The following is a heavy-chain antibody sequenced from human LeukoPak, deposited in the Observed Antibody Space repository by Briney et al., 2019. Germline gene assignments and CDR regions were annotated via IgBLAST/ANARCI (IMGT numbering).Heavy chain of an antibody. D-gene: IGHD3-9*01. V-gene: IGHV1-69*04. CDR1: GGTFSSYA. Sequence: ASVKVSCKASGGTFSSYAISWVRQAPGRGLEWMGRIIPILGIANYAQKFQGRVTITADKSTSTAYMELSSLRSEDTAVYYCASHDYDILTGSYRGPLNYWGQGTLVTVSS. CDR2: IIPILGIA. J-gene: IGHJ4*02. CDR3: ASHDYDILTGSYRGPLNY.